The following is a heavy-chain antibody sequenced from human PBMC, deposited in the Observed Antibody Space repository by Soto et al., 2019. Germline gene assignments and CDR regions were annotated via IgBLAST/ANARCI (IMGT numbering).Heavy chain of an antibody. CDR2: IVVGSGNT. V-gene: IGHV1-58*02. Sequence: SVKVSCKASGFTFTSSAMQWVRQARGQRLEWIGWIVVGSGNTNYAQKFQERVTITRDMSTSTAYMELSSLRSEDTAVYYCAAEGGCSGGSCYLGSAFDIWGQGTMVT. J-gene: IGHJ3*02. CDR3: AAEGGCSGGSCYLGSAFDI. CDR1: GFTFTSSA. D-gene: IGHD2-15*01.